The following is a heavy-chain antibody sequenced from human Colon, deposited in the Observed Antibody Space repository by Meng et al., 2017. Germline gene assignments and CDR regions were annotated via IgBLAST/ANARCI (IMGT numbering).Heavy chain of an antibody. J-gene: IGHJ4*02. CDR3: ARSLGYYDYVWGSYPPGY. D-gene: IGHD3-16*01. Sequence: QVQRPQWGAGLLKPSEALSLTCAGYGGSFSGYYWSWIRQTPGKGLVWIGEINHSGSTNYNPSLKSRVTISVDTSKNQFSLKLSSVTAADTDVYYCARSLGYYDYVWGSYPPGYWGQGTLVTVSS. CDR2: INHSGST. V-gene: IGHV4-34*01. CDR1: GGSFSGYY.